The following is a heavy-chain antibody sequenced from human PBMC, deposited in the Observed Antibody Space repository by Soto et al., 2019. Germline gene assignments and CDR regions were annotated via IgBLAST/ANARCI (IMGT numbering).Heavy chain of an antibody. J-gene: IGHJ6*02. CDR3: AKDEVGAVYYYYYGMDV. Sequence: ASVKVSCKASGGTFSSYAISWVRQAPGQGLEWMGGIIPIFGTANYAQKFQGRVTITADESKNTLYLQMNSLRAEDTAVYYCAKDEVGAVYYYYYGMDVWGQGTTVTVSS. CDR1: GGTFSSYA. V-gene: IGHV1-69*13. D-gene: IGHD1-26*01. CDR2: IIPIFGTA.